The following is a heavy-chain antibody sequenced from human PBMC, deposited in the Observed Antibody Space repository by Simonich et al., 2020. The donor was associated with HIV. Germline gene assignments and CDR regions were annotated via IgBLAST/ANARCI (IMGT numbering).Heavy chain of an antibody. CDR2: IKPNRGDT. J-gene: IGHJ4*02. CDR3: ARGPYPNYYGPGSYWGGFDY. Sequence: QVQLVQSGAEVKKPGASVKVSCNASGYTFTSYDINWVRQATGQGLEWLGWIKPNRGDTDYAQKFQGRVIMTRDTSSNTAYMGLSRLRSDDTAVYYCARGPYPNYYGPGSYWGGFDYWGQGSLVTVSS. V-gene: IGHV1-2*02. D-gene: IGHD3-10*01. CDR1: GYTFTSYD.